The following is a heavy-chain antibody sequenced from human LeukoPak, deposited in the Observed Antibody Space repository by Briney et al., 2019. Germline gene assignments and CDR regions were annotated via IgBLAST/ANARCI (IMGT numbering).Heavy chain of an antibody. J-gene: IGHJ6*02. D-gene: IGHD3-10*01. CDR2: IDWNGGTT. CDR1: GFTLDDYG. Sequence: GGSLRLSCAASGFTLDDYGMSWVRQAPGKGLEWVSGIDWNGGTTAYADSVKGRFTVSRDNAKNSLYLQMNSLRAEDTALYHCARAFYYGSGTKHRYYYYGMDVWGQGTTVTVSS. V-gene: IGHV3-20*01. CDR3: ARAFYYGSGTKHRYYYYGMDV.